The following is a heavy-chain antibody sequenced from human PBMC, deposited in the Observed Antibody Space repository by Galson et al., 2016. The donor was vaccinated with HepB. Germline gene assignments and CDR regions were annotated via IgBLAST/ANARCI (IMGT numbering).Heavy chain of an antibody. V-gene: IGHV3-7*01. CDR2: IRGDGIVS. Sequence: SLRLSCAASGFIFSDYAMHWVRQAPGKGLEWVANIRGDGIVSYYAESVRGRFTISRENAKNSLYLQMNGLRVDETAVYYCSREMTGSYFDWGQGTLVTVSS. CDR1: GFIFSDYA. D-gene: IGHD3-10*01. J-gene: IGHJ4*02. CDR3: SREMTGSYFD.